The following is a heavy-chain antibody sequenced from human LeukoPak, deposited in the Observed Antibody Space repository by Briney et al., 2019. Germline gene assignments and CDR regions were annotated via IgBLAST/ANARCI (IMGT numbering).Heavy chain of an antibody. J-gene: IGHJ4*02. D-gene: IGHD3-10*01. Sequence: PGGSLRLSCAASGFTFSSYSMNWVRQAPGKGLEWVSSISSSSSYIYYADSVKGRFTISRDNAKNLLWLQMDSLRAEDTAVYYCARGDVAFAESAQWGQGTLVAVSS. CDR2: ISSSSSYI. V-gene: IGHV3-21*01. CDR3: ARGDVAFAESAQ. CDR1: GFTFSSYS.